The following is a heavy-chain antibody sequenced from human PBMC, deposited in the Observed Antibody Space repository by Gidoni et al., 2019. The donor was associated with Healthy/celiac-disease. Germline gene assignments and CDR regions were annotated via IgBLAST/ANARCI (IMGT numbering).Heavy chain of an antibody. CDR1: GFTFSSYA. CDR3: AREVIQLWFQGLFLDY. D-gene: IGHD5-18*01. J-gene: IGHJ4*02. Sequence: QVQLVESGGGVVQPGRSLRLSCAASGFTFSSYAMHWVRQAPGKGLEWVAVISYDGSNKYYADSVKGRFTISRDNSKNTLYLQMNSLRAEDTAVYYCAREVIQLWFQGLFLDYWGQGTLVTVSS. V-gene: IGHV3-30-3*01. CDR2: ISYDGSNK.